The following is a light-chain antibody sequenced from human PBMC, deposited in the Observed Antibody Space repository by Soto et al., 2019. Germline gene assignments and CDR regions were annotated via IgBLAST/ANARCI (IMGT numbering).Light chain of an antibody. V-gene: IGLV2-14*01. J-gene: IGLJ2*01. CDR3: SSYTRSSALYVV. CDR2: DVS. CDR1: SSDVGGYNY. Sequence: QSVLTQPASVSGSPGQSITISCTGTSSDVGGYNYVSWYQQYPGKAPKIMIYDVSNRPSGVSNRFSGSKSGNTASLTISGLQAEDEADYYCSSYTRSSALYVVFGGGTKLTVL.